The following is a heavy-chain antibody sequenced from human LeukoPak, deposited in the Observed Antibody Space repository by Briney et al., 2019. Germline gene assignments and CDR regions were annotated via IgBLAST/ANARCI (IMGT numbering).Heavy chain of an antibody. J-gene: IGHJ6*03. D-gene: IGHD2-2*01. CDR2: TYYRSKWYN. CDR1: GDSVSSNSAA. CDR3: ARADVVVVPASMQEAYYYYMDV. Sequence: SQTLSLTCAISGDSVSSNSAAWNWIRQSSSRGLEWLGRTYYRSKWYNDYAVSVKSRITINPDTSKNQFSLQLNSVTPEDTAVYYCARADVVVVPASMQEAYYYYMDVWGKGTTVTVSS. V-gene: IGHV6-1*01.